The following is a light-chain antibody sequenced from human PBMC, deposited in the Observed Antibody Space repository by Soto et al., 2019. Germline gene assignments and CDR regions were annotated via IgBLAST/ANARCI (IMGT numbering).Light chain of an antibody. J-gene: IGKJ5*01. V-gene: IGKV3-20*01. CDR2: AAS. CDR1: QSVSSAY. CDR3: QQSHNSFT. Sequence: EIVLTQSPGTLSLSPGETATLSCRASQSVSSAYLAWYQQRPGQAPRLLIYAASIRATGIPDRFSGSGSGTDFTLTINRLEPEDFAVYYCQQSHNSFTFGQGTRLEIE.